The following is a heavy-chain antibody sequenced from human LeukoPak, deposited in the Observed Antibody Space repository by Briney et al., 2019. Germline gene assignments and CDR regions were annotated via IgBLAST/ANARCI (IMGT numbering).Heavy chain of an antibody. Sequence: GGSLRFSCAASGFTFSSYAMSWVRQAPGKGLEWVSAISGSGGSTYYADSVKGRFTISRDNSKNTLYLQMNSLRAEDTAVYYCARRPAGFWSGYPYYFDYWGQGTLVTVSS. CDR3: ARRPAGFWSGYPYYFDY. V-gene: IGHV3-23*01. CDR2: ISGSGGST. CDR1: GFTFSSYA. D-gene: IGHD3-3*01. J-gene: IGHJ4*02.